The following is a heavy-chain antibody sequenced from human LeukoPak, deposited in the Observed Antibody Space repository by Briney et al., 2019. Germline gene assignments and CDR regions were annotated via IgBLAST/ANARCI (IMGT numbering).Heavy chain of an antibody. Sequence: SETLSLTCAVYGGSFSGYYWSWIRQPPGKGLEWIGEINHSGSTNYNPSLKSRVTISVDTSKNQFSLKLSSVTAADTAVYYCARGSSSSWYSAYYFDYWGQGTLVTVSP. CDR1: GGSFSGYY. D-gene: IGHD6-13*01. CDR3: ARGSSSSWYSAYYFDY. CDR2: INHSGST. J-gene: IGHJ4*02. V-gene: IGHV4-34*01.